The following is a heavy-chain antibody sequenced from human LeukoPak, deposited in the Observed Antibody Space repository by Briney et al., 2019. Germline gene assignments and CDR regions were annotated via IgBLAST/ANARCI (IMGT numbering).Heavy chain of an antibody. CDR3: ASLRGATDY. CDR2: IYYSGST. J-gene: IGHJ4*02. CDR1: GGSISSYY. D-gene: IGHD1-26*01. V-gene: IGHV4-59*12. Sequence: SETLSLTCTVSGGSISSYYWSWIRQPPGKGLEWIAYIYYSGSTSYNPSLKSRVTISVDTSKNQFSLKLSSVTAADTAVYYCASLRGATDYWGQGTLVTVSS.